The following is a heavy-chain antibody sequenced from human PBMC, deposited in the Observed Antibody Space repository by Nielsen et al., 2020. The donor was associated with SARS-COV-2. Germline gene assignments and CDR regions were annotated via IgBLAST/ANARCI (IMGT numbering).Heavy chain of an antibody. D-gene: IGHD2-2*01. CDR2: IKQDGSEK. Sequence: GESLKISCAASGFTFSSYWMSWVRQAPGKGLEWVANIKQDGSEKYYVDSVKGRFTISRDNAKNSLYLQMNSLRVEDTAVYYCARDPTADSTSCYWDYWGQGTLVTVSS. V-gene: IGHV3-7*01. J-gene: IGHJ4*02. CDR3: ARDPTADSTSCYWDY. CDR1: GFTFSSYW.